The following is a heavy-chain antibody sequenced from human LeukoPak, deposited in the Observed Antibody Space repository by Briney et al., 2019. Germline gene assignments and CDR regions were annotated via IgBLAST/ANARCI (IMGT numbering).Heavy chain of an antibody. J-gene: IGHJ5*02. CDR1: GYTFTDYY. CDR2: LNPNSGGT. D-gene: IGHD2-2*01. Sequence: ASVKVSCKASGYTFTDYYMHWVRQVPGQALEWMGRLNPNSGGTDYAQKFQGRVTMTRDTSISTAYMELSRLRSDDTAVYYCARESCSSTSCYGWFDAWGQGTLVTVSS. CDR3: ARESCSSTSCYGWFDA. V-gene: IGHV1-2*06.